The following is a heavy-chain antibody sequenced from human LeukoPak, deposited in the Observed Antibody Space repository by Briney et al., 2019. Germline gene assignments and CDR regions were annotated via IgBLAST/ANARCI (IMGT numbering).Heavy chain of an antibody. CDR2: INPSGST. Sequence: SETLSLTCAVFGGSFSGYFWSWIRQPPGKGLEWIGEINPSGSTNYNPSLKSRVTISIDTSKNQFSLKLSPVTAADTAVYYCARFGSYWGQGILVTVSS. CDR3: ARFGSY. J-gene: IGHJ4*02. V-gene: IGHV4-34*01. CDR1: GGSFSGYF. D-gene: IGHD3-10*01.